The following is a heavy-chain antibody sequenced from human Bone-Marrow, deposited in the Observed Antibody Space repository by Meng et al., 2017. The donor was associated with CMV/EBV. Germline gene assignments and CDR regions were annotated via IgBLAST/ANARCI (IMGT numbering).Heavy chain of an antibody. CDR1: DGSTSSYY. V-gene: IGHV4-59*04. CDR3: GRVEQLVTDY. D-gene: IGHD6-6*01. CDR2: IYHSGRT. J-gene: IGHJ4*01. Sequence: ETLSLTRTVSDGSTSSYYWSWIRQHPGKGLEWIGRIYHSGRTYSNPSLKSRVTMSVDTSKNHFSLKLSAVNAAETATYFGGRVEQLVTDYCGHGRVVTVSS.